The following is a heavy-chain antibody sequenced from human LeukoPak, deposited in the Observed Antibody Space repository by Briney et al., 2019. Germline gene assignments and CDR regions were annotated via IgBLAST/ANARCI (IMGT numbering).Heavy chain of an antibody. J-gene: IGHJ3*02. V-gene: IGHV3-21*04. CDR3: ARGGLLWFGELSSDAFDI. CDR2: ISTGLSYT. CDR1: GFTFTTYS. Sequence: GGSLRLSCAASGFTFTTYSMNWVRQAPGKGLEWVSSISTGLSYTSYADSVKGRFTISRDNAKNSLYLQMNSLRAEDTAVYYCARGGLLWFGELSSDAFDIWGQGTMVTVSS. D-gene: IGHD3-10*01.